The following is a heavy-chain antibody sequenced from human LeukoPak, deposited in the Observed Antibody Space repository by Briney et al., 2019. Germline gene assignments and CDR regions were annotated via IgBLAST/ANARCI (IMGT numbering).Heavy chain of an antibody. CDR1: GFTFSSYA. Sequence: GGSLRLSCAASGFTFSSYAMSWVRQAPGKGLEWVSAISGSGGSTYYADSVKGRFTISRDNSKNTLYLQMNSLRAEDTAVYYCAKDAGYCSSTSCYRHPFDPWGQGTLVTVSS. J-gene: IGHJ5*02. D-gene: IGHD2-2*03. CDR3: AKDAGYCSSTSCYRHPFDP. CDR2: ISGSGGST. V-gene: IGHV3-23*01.